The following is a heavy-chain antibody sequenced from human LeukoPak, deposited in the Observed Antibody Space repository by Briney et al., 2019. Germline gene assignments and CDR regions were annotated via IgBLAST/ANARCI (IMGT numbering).Heavy chain of an antibody. V-gene: IGHV4-39*07. D-gene: IGHD3-10*01. CDR1: GGSISSGSYH. CDR2: IYYSGNT. CDR3: ARVDRDYYDSGSSFEY. J-gene: IGHJ4*02. Sequence: PSETLSLTCTVSGGSISSGSYHWGWIRQPPEKGLEWIGSIYYSGNTYYNPSLKSRVTISVDTSKNQFSLKLSSVTAADTAVYYCARVDRDYYDSGSSFEYWGQGTLVTVSS.